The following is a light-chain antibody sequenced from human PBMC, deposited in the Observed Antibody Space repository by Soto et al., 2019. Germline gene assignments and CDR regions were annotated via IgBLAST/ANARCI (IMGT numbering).Light chain of an antibody. CDR1: QDITNS. CDR3: QLYDNLPPLT. J-gene: IGKJ4*01. CDR2: GAS. V-gene: IGKV1-33*01. Sequence: DIQMTQSPSSLSASVGDRVTITCQASQDITNSLNWYQQKPGKAPILLIFGASNLEAGVPSRFSGSGSGTDFTFTISSLQPEDVATYYCQLYDNLPPLTFGGGTRVEIK.